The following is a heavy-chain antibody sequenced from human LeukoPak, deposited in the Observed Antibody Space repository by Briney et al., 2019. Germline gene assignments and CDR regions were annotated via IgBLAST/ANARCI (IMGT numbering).Heavy chain of an antibody. D-gene: IGHD3-16*02. Sequence: SETLSLTCTVSGGSISSSSHYWGWIRQPPGKGLKWIGSIYYSGVTYYNSSLKSRVTISVDTSKNQFSLKLSSVTAAETAVYYCARQSSGRYYFDYWGQGALVTVSS. CDR3: ARQSSGRYYFDY. J-gene: IGHJ4*02. CDR2: IYYSGVT. CDR1: GGSISSSSHY. V-gene: IGHV4-39*01.